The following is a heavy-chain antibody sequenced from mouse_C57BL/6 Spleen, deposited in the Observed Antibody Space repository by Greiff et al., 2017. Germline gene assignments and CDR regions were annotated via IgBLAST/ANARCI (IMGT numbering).Heavy chain of an antibody. J-gene: IGHJ4*01. CDR1: GYTFTDYN. V-gene: IGHV1-22*01. CDR2: INPNNGGT. D-gene: IGHD2-4*01. Sequence: EVQLQQSGPELVKPGASVKMSCKASGYTFTDYNMHWVKQSHGKSLEWIGYINPNNGGTSYNQKFKGKATLTVNKSSSTAYMELRSLTSEDSAVYYCARSRPYDYDPHYYAMDYWGQGTSVTVSS. CDR3: ARSRPYDYDPHYYAMDY.